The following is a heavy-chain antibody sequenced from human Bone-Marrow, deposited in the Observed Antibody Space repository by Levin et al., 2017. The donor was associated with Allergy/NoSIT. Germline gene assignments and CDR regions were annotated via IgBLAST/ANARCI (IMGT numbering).Heavy chain of an antibody. CDR2: INQSGNT. J-gene: IGHJ6*03. CDR1: GGSFNGYY. D-gene: IGHD3-10*01. Sequence: SETLSLTCAVYGGSFNGYYWTWIRQPPGKGLEWIGEINQSGNTNSNPSLKSRVTISADPSKNQFYLKLSSVTAADTAIYYCVRMQKGVIITYDYYCMDVWGRGTPVTVS. V-gene: IGHV4-34*01. CDR3: VRMQKGVIITYDYYCMDV.